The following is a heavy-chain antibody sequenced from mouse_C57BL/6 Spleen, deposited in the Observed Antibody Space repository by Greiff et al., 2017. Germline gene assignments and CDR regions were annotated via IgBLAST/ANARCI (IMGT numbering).Heavy chain of an antibody. D-gene: IGHD1-1*01. CDR2: INPSNGGT. J-gene: IGHJ2*01. Sequence: QVQLQQPGPELVKPGASVTLSCKASGYTFTSYWMHWVKQRPGQGLEWIGNINPSNGGTNYNEKFKSKATLTVDKSSSTAYMQLSSLTSEDSAVYYCARSASIYYYGSSLDYWGQGTTLTVSS. CDR3: ARSASIYYYGSSLDY. CDR1: GYTFTSYW. V-gene: IGHV1-53*01.